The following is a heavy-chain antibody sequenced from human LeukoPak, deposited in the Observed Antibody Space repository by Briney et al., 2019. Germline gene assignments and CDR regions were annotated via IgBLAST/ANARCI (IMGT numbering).Heavy chain of an antibody. CDR1: GGSISSSSYY. CDR2: IYYSGST. Sequence: SETLSLTCTVSGGSISSSSYYWGWIRQPPGKGLEWIGSIYYSGSTYYNPSLKSRVTISVDTSKNQFSLKLSSVTAADTAVYYCARHRDSSGWYWGVFDYWGQGTLATVSS. V-gene: IGHV4-39*01. CDR3: ARHRDSSGWYWGVFDY. J-gene: IGHJ4*02. D-gene: IGHD6-19*01.